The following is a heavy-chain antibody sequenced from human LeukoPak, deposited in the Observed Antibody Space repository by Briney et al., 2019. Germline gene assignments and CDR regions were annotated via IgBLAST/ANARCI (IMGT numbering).Heavy chain of an antibody. Sequence: PSETLSLTCTVSGGSISSYYWSWIRQPPGKGLEWVGYIYYSGSTNYNPSLKSRVTISVDTSKNQFSLKLSSVTAADTAVYYCARDLAYCGGHCYSLGWFDPWGQGTLVTVSS. CDR1: GGSISSYY. V-gene: IGHV4-59*01. CDR2: IYYSGST. CDR3: ARDLAYCGGHCYSLGWFDP. J-gene: IGHJ5*02. D-gene: IGHD2-21*02.